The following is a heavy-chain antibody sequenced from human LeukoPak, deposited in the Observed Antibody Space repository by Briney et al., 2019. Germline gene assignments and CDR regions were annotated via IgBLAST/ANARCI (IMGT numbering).Heavy chain of an antibody. CDR2: INHSGST. J-gene: IGHJ6*02. CDR1: GGSFSGYY. Sequence: PSETLSLTCAVYGGSFSGYYWSWIRQPPGKGLEWIGEINHSGSTNYNPSLKSRVTISVDTSKNQFSLKLSSVTAADTAVYYCARATGGSYDFWSGYPGAYAQNSYYYYYYGMDVWGQGTTVIVSS. CDR3: ARATGGSYDFWSGYPGAYAQNSYYYYYYGMDV. V-gene: IGHV4-34*01. D-gene: IGHD3-3*01.